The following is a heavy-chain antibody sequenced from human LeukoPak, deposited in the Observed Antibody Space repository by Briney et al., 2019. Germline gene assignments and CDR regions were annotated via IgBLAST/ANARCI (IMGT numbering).Heavy chain of an antibody. D-gene: IGHD1-26*01. Sequence: GGSLRLSCAASGFTFSSYWMSWVRQAPGKGLEWVSSISSSSSYICYADSVKGRFTISRDDAKNSLYLQMNSLRAEDTAVYYCARSPLGPTSDYWGQGTLVTVSS. V-gene: IGHV3-21*01. CDR2: ISSSSSYI. J-gene: IGHJ4*02. CDR3: ARSPLGPTSDY. CDR1: GFTFSSYW.